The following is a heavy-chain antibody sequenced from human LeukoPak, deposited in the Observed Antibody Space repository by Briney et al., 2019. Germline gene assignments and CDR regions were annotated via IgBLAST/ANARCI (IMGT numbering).Heavy chain of an antibody. D-gene: IGHD2-15*01. CDR1: GGSFSGYY. J-gene: IGHJ6*03. V-gene: IGHV4-34*01. CDR3: ARGLVVVAATRGTSSYYYYMDV. Sequence: SETLSLTCAVYGGSFSGYYWSWIRQPPGKGLEWIGEINHSGSTNYNPSLKSRVTISVDTSKNQFSLQLDSVTPEDTAVYYCARGLVVVAATRGTSSYYYYMDVWGKGTTVTVSS. CDR2: INHSGST.